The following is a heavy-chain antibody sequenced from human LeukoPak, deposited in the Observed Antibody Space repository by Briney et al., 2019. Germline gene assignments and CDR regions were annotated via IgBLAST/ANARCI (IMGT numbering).Heavy chain of an antibody. D-gene: IGHD2-2*01. CDR1: GFAFDEHG. CDR3: ARAPITSPFYFDY. J-gene: IGHJ4*02. Sequence: GGSLRLSCTASGFAFDEHGMSWVRQVPGKELGWVSGINWSGGSTGYADPVRGRFPISRDNAKNPLSLQMDSLRAEDTALYYCARAPITSPFYFDYWGQGTLVTVSS. V-gene: IGHV3-20*04. CDR2: INWSGGST.